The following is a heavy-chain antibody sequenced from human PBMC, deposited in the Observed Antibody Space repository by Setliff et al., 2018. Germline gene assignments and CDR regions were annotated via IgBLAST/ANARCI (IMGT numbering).Heavy chain of an antibody. V-gene: IGHV3-23*01. D-gene: IGHD2-8*01. CDR2: ISGSAGSI. CDR3: VKGTNVVMVYTGFDH. J-gene: IGHJ4*01. Sequence: PGGSLRLSCAASGFTFSDYAMSWVRQAPGKGLEWVSIISGSAGSIHLADSVKGRFTISRDNSKNTLFLQMSSLRAADTAVYYCVKGTNVVMVYTGFDHWGQGTLVTVSS. CDR1: GFTFSDYA.